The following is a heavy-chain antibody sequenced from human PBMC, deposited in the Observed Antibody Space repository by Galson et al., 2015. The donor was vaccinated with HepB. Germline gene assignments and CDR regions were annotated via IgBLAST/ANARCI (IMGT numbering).Heavy chain of an antibody. D-gene: IGHD3-10*01. Sequence: TLSLTCTVSGGSISSGGYYWSWIRQHPGKGLEWIGYIYYSGSTYYNPSLKSRVTISVDTSKNQFSLKLSSVTAADTAVYYCARFTSRRGAGGKIDYWGQGTLVTVSS. V-gene: IGHV4-31*03. J-gene: IGHJ4*02. CDR3: ARFTSRRGAGGKIDY. CDR1: GGSISSGGYY. CDR2: IYYSGST.